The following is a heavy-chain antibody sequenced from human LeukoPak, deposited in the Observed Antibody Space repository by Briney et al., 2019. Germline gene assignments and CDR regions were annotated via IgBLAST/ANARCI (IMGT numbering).Heavy chain of an antibody. D-gene: IGHD3-10*01. CDR3: ARDDPPRGAFDI. Sequence: SVKVSCKASGGTFSSYAISWVRQAPGQGLEWMGRIIPILGIANYAQKFQGRVTITADKSTSTAYMELSSLRSEDTAVYYCARDDPPRGAFDIWGQGTMVTVSS. CDR2: IIPILGIA. J-gene: IGHJ3*02. V-gene: IGHV1-69*04. CDR1: GGTFSSYA.